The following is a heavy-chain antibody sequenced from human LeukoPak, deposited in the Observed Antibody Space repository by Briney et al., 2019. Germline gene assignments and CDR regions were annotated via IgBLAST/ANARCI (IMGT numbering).Heavy chain of an antibody. J-gene: IGHJ3*02. D-gene: IGHD1-26*01. CDR1: GFTFSSYA. V-gene: IGHV3-23*01. CDR3: AKNSGTYWGDAFDI. CDR2: ISGSGIST. Sequence: GGSLRLSCAASGFTFSSYAMSWVRQAPGKGLEWVSSISGSGISTYYADSVRGRFTISRDISKNTLYLQMNSLRAEDTAVYYCAKNSGTYWGDAFDIWGQGTMVTVSS.